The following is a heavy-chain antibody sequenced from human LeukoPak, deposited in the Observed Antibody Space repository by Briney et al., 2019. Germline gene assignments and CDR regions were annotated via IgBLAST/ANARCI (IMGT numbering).Heavy chain of an antibody. D-gene: IGHD3-16*02. CDR2: INGSGGDRT. Sequence: GGSLRLSCAASGFTFTFYAMSWVRQAPGKGLEWVSTINGSGGDRTYYVDSVRGRFTISRDNSKNTVYLQMNSLRVEDTAVFYCAKVSGFKITFGGVIDWGQGTPVTVSS. CDR3: AKVSGFKITFGGVID. V-gene: IGHV3-23*01. CDR1: GFTFTFYA. J-gene: IGHJ4*02.